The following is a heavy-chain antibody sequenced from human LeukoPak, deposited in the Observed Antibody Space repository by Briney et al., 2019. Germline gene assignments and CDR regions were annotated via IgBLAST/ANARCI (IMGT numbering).Heavy chain of an antibody. Sequence: GGSLRLSCAASGFTFSSYWMSWVRQAPGKGLEWVANIKQDGSEKYYVDSVKGRFTISRDNAKNSLYLQMNSLRAEDTAVYYCARESRIFGVVITGGVDYWGQGTLVTVSS. CDR1: GFTFSSYW. V-gene: IGHV3-7*01. CDR2: IKQDGSEK. J-gene: IGHJ4*02. D-gene: IGHD3-3*01. CDR3: ARESRIFGVVITGGVDY.